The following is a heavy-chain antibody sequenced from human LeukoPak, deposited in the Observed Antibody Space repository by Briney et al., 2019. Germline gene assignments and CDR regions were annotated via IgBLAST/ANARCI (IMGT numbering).Heavy chain of an antibody. CDR1: GFTFSSYA. CDR3: AKDLTSTVTTSGAFGY. D-gene: IGHD4-17*01. Sequence: GGSLRLSCAASGFTFSSYAMSWVRQAPGKGLEWVSAISGSGGSTYYADSVKGRFTISRDNSKNTLYLQMNSLRAEDTAVYYCAKDLTSTVTTSGAFGYWGQGTLVTVSS. J-gene: IGHJ4*02. V-gene: IGHV3-23*01. CDR2: ISGSGGST.